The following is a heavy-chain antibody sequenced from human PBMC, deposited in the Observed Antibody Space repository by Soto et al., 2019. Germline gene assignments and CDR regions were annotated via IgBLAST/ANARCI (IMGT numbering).Heavy chain of an antibody. Sequence: GASVKGSWKAAGYAFLQYAIHWVRQAPGQRPEWMGLINPASGNTQYSQKFQGRFTITRDTSASTAYMELSSLRSEDTAVYFCSRTGYSTGWYFYFDYCAQGSLVTVSS. V-gene: IGHV1-3*01. CDR3: SRTGYSTGWYFYFDY. J-gene: IGHJ4*02. CDR2: INPASGNT. D-gene: IGHD6-19*01. CDR1: GYAFLQYA.